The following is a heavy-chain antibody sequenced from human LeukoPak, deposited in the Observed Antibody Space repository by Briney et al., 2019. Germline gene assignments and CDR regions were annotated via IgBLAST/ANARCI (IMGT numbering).Heavy chain of an antibody. CDR1: GLTFSSYA. J-gene: IGHJ4*02. CDR2: ISGSGGST. CDR3: AKALGIAVVPVDY. V-gene: IGHV3-23*01. D-gene: IGHD2-2*01. Sequence: HPGGSLRLSCAASGLTFSSYAMSWVRQAPGKGLEWVSAISGSGGSTYYADSVKGRFTISRDNSKNTLYLQINSLRAEDTAVYYCAKALGIAVVPVDYWDQGTLVTVSS.